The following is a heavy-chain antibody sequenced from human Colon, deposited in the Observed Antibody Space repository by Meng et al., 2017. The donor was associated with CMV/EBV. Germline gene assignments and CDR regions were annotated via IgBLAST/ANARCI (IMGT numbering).Heavy chain of an antibody. CDR1: GFTFSSYS. J-gene: IGHJ6*02. CDR2: ILAGGYIQ. Sequence: GESLKISCAASGFTFSSYSMNWVRQAPGKGLEWISYILAGGYIQHYANSVKGRFTISRDDAKNSVYLQMNSLRAEDTALYYCAKDQLWFGGYYGMDVWGQGTPVTVSS. V-gene: IGHV3-48*04. D-gene: IGHD3-10*01. CDR3: AKDQLWFGGYYGMDV.